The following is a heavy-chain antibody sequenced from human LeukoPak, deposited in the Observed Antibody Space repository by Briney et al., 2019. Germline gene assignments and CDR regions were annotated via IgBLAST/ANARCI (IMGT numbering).Heavy chain of an antibody. CDR2: TFYRSQWYN. J-gene: IGHJ5*02. V-gene: IGHV6-1*01. CDR1: GDRVSSRSLA. Sequence: SQTLSHTSDISGDRVSSRSLAWNWIRQSPSRGLEWLGRTFYRSQWYNDYALSVRVRITINADTSKNQFSLHLNSVTPEDTAVYYCARSRWTYDNYFYPWGHGNLVSVSS. D-gene: IGHD1-7*01. CDR3: ARSRWTYDNYFYP.